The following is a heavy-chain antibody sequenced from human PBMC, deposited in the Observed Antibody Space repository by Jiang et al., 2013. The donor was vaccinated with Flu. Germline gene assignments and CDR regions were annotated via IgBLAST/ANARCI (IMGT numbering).Heavy chain of an antibody. J-gene: IGHJ6*02. CDR2: ISSSGSTI. D-gene: IGHD3-3*01. Sequence: LVKPGGSLRLSCAASGFTFSDYYMSWIRQAPGKGLEWVSYISSSGSTIYYADSVKGRFTVSRDNAKNSLYLQMNSLRAEDTAVYYCARDELRFLEWSGSYYYYGMDVWGQGTTVTVSS. CDR3: ARDELRFLEWSGSYYYYGMDV. V-gene: IGHV3-11*01. CDR1: GFTFSDYY.